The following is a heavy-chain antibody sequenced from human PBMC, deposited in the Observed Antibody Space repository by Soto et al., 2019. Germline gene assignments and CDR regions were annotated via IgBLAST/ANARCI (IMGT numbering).Heavy chain of an antibody. Sequence: EVQLLESGGGLVSPGGSLRLSCAASGFTFSSYAMSWVRQAPGKGLEWVSAISGNGGGTYYADSVKGRFTISRDNATNMLFLQINSLRAEETAVYYCAKDLRAVSTVTRADSWGLGTLVTVSS. D-gene: IGHD4-17*01. CDR2: ISGNGGGT. CDR1: GFTFSSYA. J-gene: IGHJ4*02. V-gene: IGHV3-23*01. CDR3: AKDLRAVSTVTRADS.